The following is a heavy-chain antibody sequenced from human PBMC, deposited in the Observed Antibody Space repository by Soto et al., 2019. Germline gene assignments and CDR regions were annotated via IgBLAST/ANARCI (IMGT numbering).Heavy chain of an antibody. CDR3: ARHDPVPKLQHGMGV. J-gene: IGHJ6*02. V-gene: IGHV4-59*01. D-gene: IGHD6-13*01. Sequence: LSLTCTVSSGSITGYYWSWMRQPPGGGLEWIGYIYSAGNTLYTPSLQSRVTISVDTSKNQFSLNLRSVTAADTAVYYCARHDPVPKLQHGMGVWGQGATVTSP. CDR2: IYSAGNT. CDR1: SGSITGYY.